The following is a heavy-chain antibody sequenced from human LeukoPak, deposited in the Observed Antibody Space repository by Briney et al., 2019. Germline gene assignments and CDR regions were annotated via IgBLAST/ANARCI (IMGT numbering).Heavy chain of an antibody. CDR3: ARDEGSYGDYDY. J-gene: IGHJ4*02. CDR1: GFTFSSYA. D-gene: IGHD4-17*01. CDR2: ISYDGSNK. V-gene: IGHV3-30*04. Sequence: GGSLRLSCAASGFTFSSYAMHRVRQAPGKGLEWVAVISYDGSNKYYADSVKGRFTISRDNSKNTLYLQTNSLRAEDTAVYYCARDEGSYGDYDYWGQGTLVTVSS.